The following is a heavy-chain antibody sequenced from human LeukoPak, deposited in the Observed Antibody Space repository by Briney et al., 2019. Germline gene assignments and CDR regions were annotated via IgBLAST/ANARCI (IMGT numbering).Heavy chain of an antibody. D-gene: IGHD3-22*01. CDR2: IWYDGSNE. CDR3: AEDYYDTSGYHGSAGYFDY. V-gene: IGHV3-33*06. J-gene: IGHJ4*02. CDR1: GFTFSSYG. Sequence: GGSLRLSCAASGFTFSSYGMHWVRQAPGKGLEWVAVIWYDGSNEYYADSVKGRFTISRDNSKNTLYLQMNSLRAEDTAVYYCAEDYYDTSGYHGSAGYFDYWGQGTLVTVSS.